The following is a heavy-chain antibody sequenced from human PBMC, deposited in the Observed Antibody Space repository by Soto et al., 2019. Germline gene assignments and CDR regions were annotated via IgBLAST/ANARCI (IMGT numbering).Heavy chain of an antibody. CDR2: IYNSATT. V-gene: IGHV4-31*03. Sequence: QVQLQESGPGLVKPSQTLSLTCTASGGSISTGSYYWSWIRQHPGKGLESIGYIYNSATTYYNPSLKSRVTISVDTSKNQFSLKLSSVTVADTAVYYCARDPAPWGQGALVTVSS. CDR1: GGSISTGSYY. CDR3: ARDPAP. J-gene: IGHJ5*02.